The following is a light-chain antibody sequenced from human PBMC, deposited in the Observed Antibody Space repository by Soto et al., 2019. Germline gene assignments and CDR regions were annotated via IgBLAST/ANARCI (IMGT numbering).Light chain of an antibody. J-gene: IGLJ1*01. Sequence: QSVLTQPPSASGTPGQRVTISCSGSSSNIGSNYVYWYQQLPETAPKLLIYRNNQRPSGVPDRFSGSKSGNSASLAISGLRSEDEADYYCAAWDDSLSANVFGPGTKLTVL. V-gene: IGLV1-47*01. CDR2: RNN. CDR1: SSNIGSNY. CDR3: AAWDDSLSANV.